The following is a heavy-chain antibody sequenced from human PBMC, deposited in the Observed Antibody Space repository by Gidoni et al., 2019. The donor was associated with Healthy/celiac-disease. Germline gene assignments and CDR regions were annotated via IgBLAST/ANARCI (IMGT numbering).Heavy chain of an antibody. D-gene: IGHD3-10*01. CDR3: ARPGGGYYGSGERGYYYYGMDV. Sequence: QVQLQESGPGLVRPSETLSLTCPVSGGSISSYYWRWIRQPPGKGLEWIGYIYYSGSTNYNPSLKSRVTISVDTSKNQFSLKLSSVTAADTAVYYCARPGGGYYGSGERGYYYYGMDVWGQGTTVTVSS. V-gene: IGHV4-59*08. CDR2: IYYSGST. J-gene: IGHJ6*02. CDR1: GGSISSYY.